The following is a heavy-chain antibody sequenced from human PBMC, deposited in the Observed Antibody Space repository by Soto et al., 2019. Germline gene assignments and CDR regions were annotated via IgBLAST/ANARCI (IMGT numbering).Heavy chain of an antibody. CDR1: GYTFIIYG. CDR3: TRGGAHYYDSSGYYLDY. CDR2: INTYNGNT. V-gene: IGHV1-18*01. D-gene: IGHD3-22*01. Sequence: QVQLVQSGAEVKKPGASVKVSCKASGYTFIIYGINWVRQAPGQGLEWMGWINTYNGNTNYAQKYQGRVTMTTDTSTTTADMELRSLSSDDTAVYYCTRGGAHYYDSSGYYLDYWGQGTLVTVSS. J-gene: IGHJ4*02.